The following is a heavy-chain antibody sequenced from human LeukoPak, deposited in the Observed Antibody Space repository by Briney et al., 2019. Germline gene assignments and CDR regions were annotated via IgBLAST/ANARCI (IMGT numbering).Heavy chain of an antibody. Sequence: GGSLRLSCAASGFTFSNYAMGWVRQAPGKGLEWVSAITASGGNTYYADSVKGRFTISRDNSKNTLYLQVNSLRAEDTAVYYCAKGNGYSYGRYYFDYWGQGTLVTVSS. D-gene: IGHD5-18*01. CDR3: AKGNGYSYGRYYFDY. J-gene: IGHJ4*02. CDR1: GFTFSNYA. V-gene: IGHV3-23*01. CDR2: ITASGGNT.